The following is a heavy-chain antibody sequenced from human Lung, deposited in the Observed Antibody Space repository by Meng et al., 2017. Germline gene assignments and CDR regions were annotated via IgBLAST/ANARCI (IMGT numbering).Heavy chain of an antibody. J-gene: IGHJ5*02. CDR3: VRGGQDQAYYDFWSGPFDP. CDR2: IYHSGRT. CDR1: GGPISCRNW. D-gene: IGHD3-3*01. V-gene: IGHV4-4*03. Sequence: GPARVKLRGAPALTAPVFGGPISCRNWWGWVRQSQGKGLEWIGEIYHSGRTNYNPSLETRVTISLDKSQNHFSLKVKSVTAADTAVYYCVRGGQDQAYYDFWSGPFDPWGQGTLVTVSS.